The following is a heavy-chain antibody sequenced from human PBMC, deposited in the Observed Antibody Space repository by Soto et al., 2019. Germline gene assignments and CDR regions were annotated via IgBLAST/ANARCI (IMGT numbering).Heavy chain of an antibody. J-gene: IGHJ5*02. CDR2: ISAYNGNT. Sequence: QVQLVQSGAEVKKTGASVKVSCKASGYTFTSYGISWVRQAPGQGLEWMGRISAYNGNTNYAQKLQGRVTMTTDTSTSTAYMELRSLRSDDTAVYYCARDRGYNWNYGWFDPWGQGTLVTVSS. CDR3: ARDRGYNWNYGWFDP. D-gene: IGHD1-7*01. CDR1: GYTFTSYG. V-gene: IGHV1-18*01.